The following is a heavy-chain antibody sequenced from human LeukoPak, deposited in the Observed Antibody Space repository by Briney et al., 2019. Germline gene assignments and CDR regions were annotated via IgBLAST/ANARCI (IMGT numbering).Heavy chain of an antibody. CDR3: ARQFGPTSAFDI. CDR1: GITIAGYD. CDR2: IKPRFSGT. D-gene: IGHD3-16*01. J-gene: IGHJ3*02. Sequence: ASVTVSRKASGITIAGYDVHWVRQAPGQGLEWMGRIKPRFSGTNHAEKFQGRVTMTRDTSMSTAYMELSSLTSDDTAVYYCARQFGPTSAFDIWGHGTMVADCS. V-gene: IGHV1-2*02.